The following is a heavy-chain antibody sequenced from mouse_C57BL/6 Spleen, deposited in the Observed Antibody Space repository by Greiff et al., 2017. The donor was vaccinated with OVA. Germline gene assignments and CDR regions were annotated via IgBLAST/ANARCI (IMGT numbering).Heavy chain of an antibody. CDR2: IRLKSDNYAT. D-gene: IGHD2-4*01. CDR3: TGWFPIYDYDEGFAY. V-gene: IGHV6-3*01. CDR1: GFTFSNYW. J-gene: IGHJ3*01. Sequence: EVKVEESGGGLVQPGGSMKLSCVASGFTFSNYWMNWVRQSPEKGLEWVAQIRLKSDNYATHYAESVKGRFTISRDDSKSSVYLQMNNLRAEDTGIYYCTGWFPIYDYDEGFAYWGQGTLVTVSA.